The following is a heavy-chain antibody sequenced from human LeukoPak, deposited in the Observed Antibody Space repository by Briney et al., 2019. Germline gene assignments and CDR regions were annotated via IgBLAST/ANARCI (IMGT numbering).Heavy chain of an antibody. CDR2: ISTTGTYI. CDR1: GFTFTTYS. Sequence: PGGSLRLSCAASGFTFTTYSMNWVRQAPGKGLEWVSSISTTGTYIYYADSVKGRFTISRDNAKDSLYLQMNNLRAEDTAVYYCARSRSVSNYKGMDVWGQGTTVTVSS. V-gene: IGHV3-21*01. J-gene: IGHJ6*02. CDR3: ARSRSVSNYKGMDV. D-gene: IGHD5/OR15-5a*01.